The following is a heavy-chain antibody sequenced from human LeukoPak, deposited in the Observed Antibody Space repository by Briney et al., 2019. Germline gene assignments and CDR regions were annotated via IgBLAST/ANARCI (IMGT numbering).Heavy chain of an antibody. V-gene: IGHV1-8*03. CDR2: MNPNSGNT. CDR3: ARGPNTPAHYDFWSGYLYYYYYMDV. Sequence: ASVKVSCKASGYTFTSYDINWVRQATGQGLEWMGWMNPNSGNTGYAQKFQGRVTITRNTSISTAYMELSSLRSEDTAVYYCARGPNTPAHYDFWSGYLYYYYYMDVWGKGTTVTVSS. J-gene: IGHJ6*03. D-gene: IGHD3-3*01. CDR1: GYTFTSYD.